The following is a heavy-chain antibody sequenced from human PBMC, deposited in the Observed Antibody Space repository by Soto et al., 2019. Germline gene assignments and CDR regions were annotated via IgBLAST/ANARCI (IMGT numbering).Heavy chain of an antibody. CDR3: ARDPNSYCSSTSCYRAGWFDP. Sequence: QVQLVESGGGVVQPGRSLRLSCAASGFTFSSYAMHWVRQAPGKGLEWVAVISYDGCNKYYADSVKGRFTISRDNSKNTLYLQMNSLRAEDTAVYYCARDPNSYCSSTSCYRAGWFDPWGQGTLVTVSS. CDR2: ISYDGCNK. V-gene: IGHV3-30-3*01. J-gene: IGHJ5*02. D-gene: IGHD2-2*01. CDR1: GFTFSSYA.